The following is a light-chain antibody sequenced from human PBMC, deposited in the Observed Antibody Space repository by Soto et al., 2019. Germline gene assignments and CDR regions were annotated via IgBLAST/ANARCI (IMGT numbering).Light chain of an antibody. Sequence: DIQMTQSPSSLSASVGDRVTITCQASQDISNYLNWYQQKPGKAPKLLIYDASNLETGVPSRFSGSGSGTDFTFTISRPQPEDFGTYYCQQYDNLFTFGPGTKVDI. V-gene: IGKV1-33*01. J-gene: IGKJ3*01. CDR2: DAS. CDR3: QQYDNLFT. CDR1: QDISNY.